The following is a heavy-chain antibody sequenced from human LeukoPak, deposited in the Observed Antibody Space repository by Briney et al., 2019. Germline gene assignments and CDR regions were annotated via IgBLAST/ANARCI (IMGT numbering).Heavy chain of an antibody. CDR2: IYYSGST. V-gene: IGHV4-59*12. CDR3: ARRGLVRTRSRGFDY. CDR1: GGSISSYY. D-gene: IGHD3-10*01. J-gene: IGHJ4*02. Sequence: SETLSLTCTVSGGSISSYYWSWIRQPSGKGLEWIGYIYYSGSTNYNPSLKSRVTISVDTSKNQFSLKLSSVTAADTAVYYCARRGLVRTRSRGFDYWGQGTLVTVSS.